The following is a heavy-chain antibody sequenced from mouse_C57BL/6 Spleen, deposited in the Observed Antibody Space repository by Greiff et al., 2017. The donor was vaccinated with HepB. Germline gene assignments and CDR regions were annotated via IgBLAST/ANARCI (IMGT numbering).Heavy chain of an antibody. Sequence: QVQLQQSGPELVKPGASVKISCKASGYAFSSSWMNWVKQRPGKGLEWIGRIYPGDGDTNYNGKFKGKATLTADKSSSTAYMQRSCLTSEDSAVYFCARSSYYDYDEFLYYAMDYWGQGTSVTVSS. J-gene: IGHJ4*01. CDR3: ARSSYYDYDEFLYYAMDY. D-gene: IGHD2-4*01. CDR2: IYPGDGDT. V-gene: IGHV1-82*01. CDR1: GYAFSSSW.